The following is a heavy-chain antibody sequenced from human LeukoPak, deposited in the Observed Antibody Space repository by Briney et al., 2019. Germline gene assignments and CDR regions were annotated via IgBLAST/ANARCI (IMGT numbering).Heavy chain of an antibody. CDR3: ARARDTNPFDY. CDR2: IYYSGST. J-gene: IGHJ4*02. V-gene: IGHV4-30-4*08. D-gene: IGHD5-24*01. Sequence: PSETLSLTCTVSGGSISSADYYWSWIRQPPGKGLEWIGYIYYSGSTYYNPSLKSRVTLSVDTSNNQFSLRLSSVTAADTAVSYCARARDTNPFDYWGQGTLVTVSS. CDR1: GGSISSADYY.